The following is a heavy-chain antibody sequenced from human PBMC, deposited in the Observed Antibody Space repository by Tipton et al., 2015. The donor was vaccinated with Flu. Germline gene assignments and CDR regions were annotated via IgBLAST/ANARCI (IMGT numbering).Heavy chain of an antibody. CDR2: IYHSGST. CDR3: ARVSPYYYDSSGYYGWFDP. Sequence: TLSLTCAVSGGSISSSNWWSWVRQPPGKGLEWIGEIYHSGSTNYNPSLKSRVTISVDKSKNQFSLRLSSVTAADTAVYYCARVSPYYYDSSGYYGWFDPWGQGTLVTVSS. CDR1: GGSISSSNW. J-gene: IGHJ5*02. V-gene: IGHV4-4*02. D-gene: IGHD3-22*01.